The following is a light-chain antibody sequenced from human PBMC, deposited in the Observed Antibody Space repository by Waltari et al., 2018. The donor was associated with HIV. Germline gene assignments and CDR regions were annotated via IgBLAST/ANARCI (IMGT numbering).Light chain of an antibody. CDR3: QQYNNWPRT. CDR1: PSISNN. J-gene: IGKJ1*01. V-gene: IGKV3-15*01. Sequence: EVVLTQSPGTVSVSPGERATLSCRTSPSISNNLVWYQMKPGQAPRLVIYDASTRATGIPFRFSGSGSGTEFTLTIASLQSEDFAVYLCQQYNNWPRTFGQGTKVEI. CDR2: DAS.